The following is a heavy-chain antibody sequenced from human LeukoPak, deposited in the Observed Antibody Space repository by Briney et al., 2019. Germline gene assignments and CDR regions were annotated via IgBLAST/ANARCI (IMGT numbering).Heavy chain of an antibody. D-gene: IGHD3-9*01. Sequence: GESLKISCKGSGYSFTSYWIGWVRQMPGKGLGWMGIIYPGDSDTRYSTSFQGQVTISADRSISTAYLQWSSLKASDTAMYYFARRSYYDILTGYGGWFDPWGQGTLVTVSS. CDR1: GYSFTSYW. CDR3: ARRSYYDILTGYGGWFDP. CDR2: IYPGDSDT. V-gene: IGHV5-51*01. J-gene: IGHJ5*02.